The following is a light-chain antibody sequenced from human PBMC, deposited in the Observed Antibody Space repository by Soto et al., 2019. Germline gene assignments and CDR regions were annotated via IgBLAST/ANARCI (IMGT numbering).Light chain of an antibody. CDR2: SA. J-gene: IGKJ5*01. CDR1: QSVNSN. V-gene: IGKV3-11*01. Sequence: EIVMTQSPATLSVSPGERATLSCRASQSVNSNLAWYQQKPGQAPRLLLLSASSRLSGSGSGTDFTLTISRLETEDFAIYYCQQRSNWTITFGQGTRLEIK. CDR3: QQRSNWTIT.